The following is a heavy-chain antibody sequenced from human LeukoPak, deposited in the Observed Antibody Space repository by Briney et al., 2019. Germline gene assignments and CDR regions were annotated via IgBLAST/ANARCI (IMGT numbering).Heavy chain of an antibody. CDR1: GYSFIDYY. Sequence: ASVKVSCKTSGYSFIDYYIHWVRQAPGQELEWMGWINANGGSTNYAQNFQDRVTMTRDTSINTADLELSRLKSGDTAVYYCARDVTLRSRSSLIYFDYWGQGSLVTVSS. J-gene: IGHJ4*02. D-gene: IGHD6-6*01. V-gene: IGHV1-2*02. CDR3: ARDVTLRSRSSLIYFDY. CDR2: INANGGST.